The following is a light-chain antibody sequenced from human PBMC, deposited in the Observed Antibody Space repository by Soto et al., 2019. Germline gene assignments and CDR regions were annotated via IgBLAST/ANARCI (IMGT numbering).Light chain of an antibody. CDR3: SSYTSSSTVV. Sequence: QSVLTQPPSVSGSPGQSITISCPGTSGDVGGYNYVSWYQQHPGKAPKLMIYDVSNRPSGVSNRFSGSKSGNTASLTISGLRAEDEADYYCSSYTSSSTVVFGGGTKVTVL. V-gene: IGLV2-14*01. CDR2: DVS. CDR1: SGDVGGYNY. J-gene: IGLJ2*01.